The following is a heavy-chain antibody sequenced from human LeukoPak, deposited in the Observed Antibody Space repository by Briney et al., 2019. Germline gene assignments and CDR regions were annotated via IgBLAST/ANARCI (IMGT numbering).Heavy chain of an antibody. J-gene: IGHJ4*02. V-gene: IGHV3-33*01. D-gene: IGHD6-19*01. Sequence: PGGSLRLSCAASGFTFSSYGMHWVRQAPGKGLEWVAVIWYDGSNKYYTDSVKGRFTISRDNSKNTLYLQMNSLRAEDTAVYYCARDFIAVAGTDYFDYWGQGTLVTVSS. CDR2: IWYDGSNK. CDR1: GFTFSSYG. CDR3: ARDFIAVAGTDYFDY.